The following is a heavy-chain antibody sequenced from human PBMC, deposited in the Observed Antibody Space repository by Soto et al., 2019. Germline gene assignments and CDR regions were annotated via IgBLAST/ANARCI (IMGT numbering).Heavy chain of an antibody. CDR3: ARQSLHNYYTYGMDV. V-gene: IGHV5-10-1*01. Sequence: SFKASGYTFTNYGISWVRQMPGKGLEWMGRIDPSDSYTNYSPSFQGHVTISADKSISTAYLQWSSLKASDTAMYYCARQSLHNYYTYGMDVWGQGTTVTVSS. CDR2: IDPSDSYT. D-gene: IGHD3-22*01. CDR1: GYTFTNYG. J-gene: IGHJ6*02.